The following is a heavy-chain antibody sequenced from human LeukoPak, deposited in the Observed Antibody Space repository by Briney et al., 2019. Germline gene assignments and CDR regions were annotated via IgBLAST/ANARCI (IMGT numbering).Heavy chain of an antibody. Sequence: GGSLRLSCAASGFTFSSYAMSWVRQAPGKGLEWVSAISGSGGSTYYADSVKGRFTISRDNSKNTLYLQMNSLRAEDTAVYYCAPRRGATAIPGMDYWGQGTLVTVSS. V-gene: IGHV3-23*01. D-gene: IGHD2-2*02. CDR2: ISGSGGST. CDR3: APRRGATAIPGMDY. J-gene: IGHJ4*02. CDR1: GFTFSSYA.